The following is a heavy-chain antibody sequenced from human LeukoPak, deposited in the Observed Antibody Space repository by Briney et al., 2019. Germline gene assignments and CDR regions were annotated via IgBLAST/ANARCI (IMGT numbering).Heavy chain of an antibody. J-gene: IGHJ6*02. Sequence: GASVKASCKASGYTFTSYDINWVRQATGQGLEWMGWMNPNSGNTGYAQKFQGRVTMTRNTSISTAYMELSSLRSEDTAVYYCARPYYDILTGYYPFYAGYYYGMDVWGQGTTVTVSS. D-gene: IGHD3-9*01. CDR2: MNPNSGNT. CDR1: GYTFTSYD. CDR3: ARPYYDILTGYYPFYAGYYYGMDV. V-gene: IGHV1-8*01.